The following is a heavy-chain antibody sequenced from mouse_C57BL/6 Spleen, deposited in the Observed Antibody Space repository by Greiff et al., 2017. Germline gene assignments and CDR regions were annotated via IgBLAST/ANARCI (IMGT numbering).Heavy chain of an antibody. V-gene: IGHV3-6*01. J-gene: IGHJ3*01. Sequence: EVKLMESGPGLVKPSQSLSLTCSVTGYSITSGYYWNWIRQFPGNKLEWMGYISYDGSNNYNPSLKNRISITRDTSKNQFFLKLNSVTTEDTATYYCARDRSYGFADWGQGTLVTVSA. CDR3: ARDRSYGFAD. CDR1: GYSITSGYY. CDR2: ISYDGSN. D-gene: IGHD1-1*01.